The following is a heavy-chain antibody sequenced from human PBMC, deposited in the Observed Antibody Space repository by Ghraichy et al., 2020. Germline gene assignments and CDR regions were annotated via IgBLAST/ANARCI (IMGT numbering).Heavy chain of an antibody. CDR1: GGSISSYY. V-gene: IGHV4-59*01. D-gene: IGHD6-19*01. CDR2: IYYSGST. CDR3: ARGGQQWLDNFDY. Sequence: SETLSLTRTVSGGSISSYYWSWIRQPPGKGLEWIGYIYYSGSTNYNPSLKSRVTISVDTSKNQFSLKLTSVTAADTAVYYCARGGQQWLDNFDYWGQGTLVTVSS. J-gene: IGHJ4*02.